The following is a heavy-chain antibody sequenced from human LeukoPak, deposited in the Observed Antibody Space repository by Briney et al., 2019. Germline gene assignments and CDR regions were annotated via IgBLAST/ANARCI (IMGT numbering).Heavy chain of an antibody. Sequence: GGSLRLSCAASGFTFSSYGMHWVRQAPGKGLEWVAVISYDGSNKYYADSVKGRFTISRDNAKNSLYLQMSSLRDEDTAVYYCARDQGGSHSYWGQGTLVTVS. V-gene: IGHV3-30*03. J-gene: IGHJ4*02. CDR2: ISYDGSNK. CDR1: GFTFSSYG. D-gene: IGHD1-26*01. CDR3: ARDQGGSHSY.